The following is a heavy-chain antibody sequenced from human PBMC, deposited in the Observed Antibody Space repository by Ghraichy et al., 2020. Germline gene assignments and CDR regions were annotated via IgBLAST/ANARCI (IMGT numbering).Heavy chain of an antibody. CDR2: INPSGGST. J-gene: IGHJ6*02. CDR3: ARGWGEWLSPRRMDV. D-gene: IGHD3-3*01. V-gene: IGHV1-46*01. CDR1: GYTFTSYY. Sequence: ASVKVSCKACGYTFTSYYMHWVRQAPGQGLEWMGIINPSGGSTSYAQKFQGRVTMTRDTSTSTVYMELSSLRSEDTAVYYCARGWGEWLSPRRMDVWGQGTTVTVSS.